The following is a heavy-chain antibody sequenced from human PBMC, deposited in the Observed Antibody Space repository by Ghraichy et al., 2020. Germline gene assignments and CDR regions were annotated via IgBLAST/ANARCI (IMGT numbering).Heavy chain of an antibody. D-gene: IGHD5-18*01. CDR1: GFTFSSYS. J-gene: IGHJ6*02. V-gene: IGHV3-48*02. CDR3: ARSEQGLWLMYYYYYGMDV. CDR2: ISSSSSTI. Sequence: GGSLRLSCAASGFTFSSYSMNWVRQAPGKGLEWVSYISSSSSTIYYADSVKGRFTISRDNAKNSLYLQMNSLRDEDTAVYYCARSEQGLWLMYYYYYGMDVWGQGTTVTVSS.